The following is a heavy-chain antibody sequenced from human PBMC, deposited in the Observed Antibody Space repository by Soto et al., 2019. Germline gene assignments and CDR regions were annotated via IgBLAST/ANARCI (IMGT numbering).Heavy chain of an antibody. CDR3: ARPYGGKIGDAPDL. Sequence: PGGSLRLSCAASGFTFSTYAMSWVRQVPGKGLEWVSTISDAGSAYYVDSVKGRFTISRDNSKKTLYLQMNSLRAEDSAVYYCARPYGGKIGDAPDLWGQGTMVTVSS. D-gene: IGHD4-17*01. CDR2: ISDAGSA. J-gene: IGHJ3*01. CDR1: GFTFSTYA. V-gene: IGHV3-23*01.